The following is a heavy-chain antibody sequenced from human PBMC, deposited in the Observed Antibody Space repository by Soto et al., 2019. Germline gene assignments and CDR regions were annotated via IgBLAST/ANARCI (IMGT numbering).Heavy chain of an antibody. V-gene: IGHV3-11*06. Sequence: GGSLRLTCVGSDFSLSSFYMSWVRQAPGKGLEWLSFISMSGSYKTYAASVEGRFTISRDNVKNILYLQMDSLRVEDTAVYYCASRGHCSIGQCHPFDYWGQGTQVTVS. CDR2: ISMSGSYK. CDR3: ASRGHCSIGQCHPFDY. J-gene: IGHJ4*02. D-gene: IGHD2-2*01. CDR1: DFSLSSFY.